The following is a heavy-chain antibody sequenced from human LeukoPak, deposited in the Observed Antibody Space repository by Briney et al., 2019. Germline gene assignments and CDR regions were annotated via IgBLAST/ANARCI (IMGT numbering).Heavy chain of an antibody. Sequence: PSETLSLTCTVSGGSISSYYWSWIRQPPGKGLEWIGYIYYSGSTNYNPSLKSRVTISVDTSKNQFSLKLSSVTAADTAVYYCARVSLERHSSSWYSLGFDYWGQGTLVTVSS. CDR1: GGSISSYY. J-gene: IGHJ4*02. CDR2: IYYSGST. V-gene: IGHV4-59*01. D-gene: IGHD6-13*01. CDR3: ARVSLERHSSSWYSLGFDY.